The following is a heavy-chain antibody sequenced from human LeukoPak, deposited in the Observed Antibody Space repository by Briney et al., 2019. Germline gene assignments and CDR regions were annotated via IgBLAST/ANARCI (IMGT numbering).Heavy chain of an antibody. D-gene: IGHD3-9*01. V-gene: IGHV2-70*01. J-gene: IGHJ4*02. Sequence: SAPALVKPTQTLTLTCTFSGFSLSTSGMCVSWIRQPPGKALEWLALLDWDDDKYYSTSLKTRLTISKDTSKNQVVLTMTNMDPVDTATYYCARIPDYDILTGYSSKLFDYWGQGTLVTVSS. CDR1: GFSLSTSGMC. CDR2: LDWDDDK. CDR3: ARIPDYDILTGYSSKLFDY.